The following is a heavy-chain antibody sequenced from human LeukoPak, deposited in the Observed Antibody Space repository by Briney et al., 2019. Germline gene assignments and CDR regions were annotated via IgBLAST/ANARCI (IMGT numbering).Heavy chain of an antibody. D-gene: IGHD5-24*01. CDR2: ISSGSSYI. CDR3: ARDPGMATSSPYYYYGMDV. V-gene: IGHV3-21*01. Sequence: PGGSLRLSCAASGFTFSSYSMNWVSQAPGKGLEWVSAISSGSSYIYYADSMKGRFTTSRDNAKNSLYLQMNSLRAEDTAVYYCARDPGMATSSPYYYYGMDVWGQGTTVTVSS. CDR1: GFTFSSYS. J-gene: IGHJ6*02.